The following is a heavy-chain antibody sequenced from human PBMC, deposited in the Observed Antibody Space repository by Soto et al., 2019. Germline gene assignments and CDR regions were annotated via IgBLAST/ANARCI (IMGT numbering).Heavy chain of an antibody. Sequence: GGSLRLSCAASGFTFSSYSMNWVRQAPGKGLEWVSYISSSSSTIYYADSVKGRFTISRDNAKNSLYLQMNSLRAEDTAVYYCARDAPYYDFDYWGQGTLVTVS. CDR3: ARDAPYYDFDY. CDR1: GFTFSSYS. V-gene: IGHV3-48*01. J-gene: IGHJ4*02. CDR2: ISSSSSTI. D-gene: IGHD3-3*01.